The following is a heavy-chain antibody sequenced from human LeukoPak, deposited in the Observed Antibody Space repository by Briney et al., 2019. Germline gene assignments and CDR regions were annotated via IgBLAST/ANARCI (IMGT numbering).Heavy chain of an antibody. CDR3: AGAAESPYYYYYYYMDV. CDR2: ITSRSSYI. D-gene: IGHD1-14*01. J-gene: IGHJ6*03. Sequence: GGSLRLSCAASGFTFSRYSMNWVRQAPGKGLEWVSSITSRSSYIHYADSVRGRFTISRDTAKNSVFLQMSSLRAEDTAVYYCAGAAESPYYYYYYYMDVWGKGTTVTVSS. CDR1: GFTFSRYS. V-gene: IGHV3-21*01.